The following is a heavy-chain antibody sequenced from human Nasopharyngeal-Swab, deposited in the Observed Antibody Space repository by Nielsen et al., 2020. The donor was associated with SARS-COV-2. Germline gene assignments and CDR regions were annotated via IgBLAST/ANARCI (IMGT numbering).Heavy chain of an antibody. CDR2: IYITSDYI. V-gene: IGHV3-21*01. Sequence: GESLKISCVASGFRFSSYSMNWVRQAPGKGPEWVSSIYITSDYIYYADSVKGRFTISRDNAKNTLYLQMNSLRVEDTAVYYCVKHQGSSSDQWGQGTLVTVSS. CDR1: GFRFSSYS. CDR3: VKHQGSSSDQ. J-gene: IGHJ4*02.